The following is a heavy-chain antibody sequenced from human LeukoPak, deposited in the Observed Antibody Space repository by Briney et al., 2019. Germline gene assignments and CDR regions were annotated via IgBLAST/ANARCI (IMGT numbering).Heavy chain of an antibody. CDR1: GFTFSSYG. J-gene: IGHJ6*02. CDR3: ARVRVPYYYGMDV. V-gene: IGHV3-33*01. CDR2: IWYDGSNK. Sequence: GRSLRLSCAASGFTFSSYGMHWVRQAPGKGLEWVAVIWYDGSNKYYADSVKGRFTISRDNSKNTLYLQMNSLRAEDTAVYYCARVRVPYYYGMDVWGQGTTVIVSS. D-gene: IGHD3-3*01.